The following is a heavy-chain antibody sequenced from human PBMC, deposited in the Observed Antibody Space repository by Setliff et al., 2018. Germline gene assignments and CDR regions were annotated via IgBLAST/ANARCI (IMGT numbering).Heavy chain of an antibody. D-gene: IGHD6-19*01. Sequence: PGESLKISCKGSGYSFTSYWIGWVRQMPGKGLEWMGIIYPGDSDARYSPSFQGQVTISADKSISTAYLQWSSLKASDTAMYYCARQSWGGSGWSWVDYWGQGTLVTVSS. J-gene: IGHJ4*02. CDR3: ARQSWGGSGWSWVDY. V-gene: IGHV5-51*01. CDR2: IYPGDSDA. CDR1: GYSFTSYW.